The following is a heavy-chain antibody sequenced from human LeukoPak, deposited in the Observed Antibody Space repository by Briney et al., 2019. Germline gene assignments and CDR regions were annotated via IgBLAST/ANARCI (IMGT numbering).Heavy chain of an antibody. CDR3: ARGPVTIFGRQYYFDY. J-gene: IGHJ4*02. CDR2: INPNSGGT. CDR1: GYTFTGYY. D-gene: IGHD3-3*01. V-gene: IGHV1-2*02. Sequence: ASVKVSCKASGYTFTGYYLHWVRQAPGQGLEWMGWINPNSGGTNYAQKFQGRVTMTRDTSISTAYMELSRLRSDDTAVYYCARGPVTIFGRQYYFDYWGQGTLVTVSS.